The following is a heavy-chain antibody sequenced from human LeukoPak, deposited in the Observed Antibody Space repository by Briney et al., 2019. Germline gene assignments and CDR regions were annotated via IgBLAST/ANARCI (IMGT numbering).Heavy chain of an antibody. D-gene: IGHD3-10*01. Sequence: PGGSLRLSCAAFGFTFSNFWMTWVRQAPGKGLEWVANIKQDARDKYYVDSVKGRFTISRDNAKNSVYLQMNGLRAEDTADYYCARERFGEFAFDIWGQGPGVMVS. V-gene: IGHV3-7*01. CDR3: ARERFGEFAFDI. J-gene: IGHJ3*02. CDR1: GFTFSNFW. CDR2: IKQDARDK.